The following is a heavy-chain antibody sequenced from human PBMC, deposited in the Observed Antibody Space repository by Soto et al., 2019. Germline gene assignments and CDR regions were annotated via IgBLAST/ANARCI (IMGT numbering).Heavy chain of an antibody. D-gene: IGHD3-10*01. J-gene: IGHJ5*02. CDR1: GYTFTSYG. CDR2: ISAYNGNT. Sequence: ASVKVSCKASGYTFTSYGISWVRQAPGQGLEWMGWISAYNGNTNYAQKLQGRVTMTTDTSTSTAYMGLRSLRSDDTAVYYCARDTISTMVRGVPPFDPWGQGTLVTVSS. CDR3: ARDTISTMVRGVPPFDP. V-gene: IGHV1-18*01.